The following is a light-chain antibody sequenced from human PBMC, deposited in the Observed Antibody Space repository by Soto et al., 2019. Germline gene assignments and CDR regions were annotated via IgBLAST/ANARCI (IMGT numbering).Light chain of an antibody. CDR2: DVS. J-gene: IGLJ1*01. Sequence: QSALTQPRSVSGSPGQSVTISCTGTSSDVGGYNYVSWYQQHPGKAPKVMIYDVSERPSGVPDRFSGSKSGNTASLTTSGLQAEDEADYYCCSYAGSPRDVFGTGTKVTVL. CDR3: CSYAGSPRDV. V-gene: IGLV2-11*01. CDR1: SSDVGGYNY.